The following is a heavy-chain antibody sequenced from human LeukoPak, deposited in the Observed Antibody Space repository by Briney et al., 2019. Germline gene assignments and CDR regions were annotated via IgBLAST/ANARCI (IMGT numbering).Heavy chain of an antibody. V-gene: IGHV4-61*02. CDR2: IYTSGST. D-gene: IGHD2-15*01. CDR1: GGSISSGSYY. J-gene: IGHJ6*03. CDR3: ARDPRYCSGGSCQPHYMDV. Sequence: SETLSLTCTVSGGSISSGSYYWSWIRQPAGKGLEWIGRIYTSGSTNSNPSLKTRVTISLDTSKNQISLRLSSVTAADTAVYYCARDPRYCSGGSCQPHYMDVWGKGTTVTVSS.